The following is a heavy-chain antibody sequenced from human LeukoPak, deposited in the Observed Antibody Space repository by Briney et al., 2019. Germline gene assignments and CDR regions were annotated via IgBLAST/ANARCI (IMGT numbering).Heavy chain of an antibody. V-gene: IGHV4-39*01. CDR3: ARPLDGTFDY. CDR2: IYYSGST. CDR1: GGSISSSSYY. D-gene: IGHD1-1*01. J-gene: IGHJ4*02. Sequence: PSETLSLTCTVSGGSISSSSYYWGWIRQPPGKGLEWIGSIYYSGSTYYNPSLKSRVTISVDTSKNQFSLKLSSVTAADTAVYYCARPLDGTFDYWGQGTLVTVS.